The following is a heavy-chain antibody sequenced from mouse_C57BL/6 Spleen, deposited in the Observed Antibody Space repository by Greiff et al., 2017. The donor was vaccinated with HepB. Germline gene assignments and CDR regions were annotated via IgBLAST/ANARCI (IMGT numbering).Heavy chain of an antibody. CDR3: TTDDYDWYCEV. Sequence: EVKLMESGAELVRPGASVKLSCTASGFNIKDYYMHWVKQRPEQGLAWIGRIAPEDGDTEYAPKFQGQATMTADTSSNTAYLQLSSLTSEDTAVYYCTTDDYDWYCEVWGTGTTVTISS. CDR2: IAPEDGDT. V-gene: IGHV14-1*01. J-gene: IGHJ1*03. D-gene: IGHD2-4*01. CDR1: GFNIKDYY.